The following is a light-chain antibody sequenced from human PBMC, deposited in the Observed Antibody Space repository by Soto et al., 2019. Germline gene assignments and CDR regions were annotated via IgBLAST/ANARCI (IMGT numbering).Light chain of an antibody. CDR3: QQYGSSPLFT. J-gene: IGKJ3*01. CDR1: QSVSSSY. Sequence: EIVLTQSPGTLSLSPGERATLSCRASQSVSSSYLAWYQQKPGQAPRLLIYGASSRATGIPDRFSGSGSGTDFTLTISRLEPEDFAVYYCQQYGSSPLFTFGPGTNVEIK. CDR2: GAS. V-gene: IGKV3-20*01.